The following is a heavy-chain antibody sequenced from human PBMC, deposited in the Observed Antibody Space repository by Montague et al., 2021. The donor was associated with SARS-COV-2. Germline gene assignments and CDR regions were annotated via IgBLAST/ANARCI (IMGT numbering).Heavy chain of an antibody. CDR3: ARDSSGGYNWFDP. J-gene: IGHJ5*02. CDR1: GDSITSYH. Sequence: SETLSLTCTVSGDSITSYHWSWIRQHPGKGLEWIGNIYYSGSTSYNPSLKSRVTILVDTSKNQFSLKLTSLTAADTAVYYCARDSSGGYNWFDPWGQGTLVTVSS. CDR2: IYYSGST. V-gene: IGHV4-59*01. D-gene: IGHD3-22*01.